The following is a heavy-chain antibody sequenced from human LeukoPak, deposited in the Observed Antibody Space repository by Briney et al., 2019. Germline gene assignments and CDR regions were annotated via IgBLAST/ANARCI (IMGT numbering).Heavy chain of an antibody. Sequence: GGSLRLSCAASGFTFSSCSMHWVRQAPGKGLVWVSRIKGDGSSISYADSVKGRFTIFRDNAKNTLFLQMDSLRAEDTAVYYCVRGTIAAGGIDYWGQGTLVTVSS. CDR2: IKGDGSSI. V-gene: IGHV3-74*01. CDR3: VRGTIAAGGIDY. D-gene: IGHD6-13*01. J-gene: IGHJ4*02. CDR1: GFTFSSCS.